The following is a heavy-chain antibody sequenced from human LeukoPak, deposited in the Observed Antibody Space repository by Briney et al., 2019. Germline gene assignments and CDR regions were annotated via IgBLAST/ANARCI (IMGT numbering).Heavy chain of an antibody. J-gene: IGHJ4*02. V-gene: IGHV3-53*01. CDR2: IYSGGST. CDR3: ARDLGRLGYFDY. Sequence: GGSLRLSCAASGLTVSSNYMSWVRQAPGKGLEWVSVIYSGGSTYYADSVKGRFTISRDNSKNTLYLQMNSLRAEDTAVYYCARDLGRLGYFDYWGQGTLVTVSS. D-gene: IGHD7-27*01. CDR1: GLTVSSNY.